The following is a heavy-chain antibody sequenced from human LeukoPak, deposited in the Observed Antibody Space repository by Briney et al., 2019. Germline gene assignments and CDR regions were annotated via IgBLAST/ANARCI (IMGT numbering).Heavy chain of an antibody. D-gene: IGHD3-9*01. V-gene: IGHV4-30-4*01. CDR1: GGSISSGDYY. CDR3: ARGGHFDWTQFDY. Sequence: PSETLSLTCTVSGGSISSGDYYWSWIRQPPGKGLEWIGYIYYSGSTYYNPSLKSRVTISVDTSKNQFSLKLSSVTAADTAVYYCARGGHFDWTQFDYWGQGALVTVSS. CDR2: IYYSGST. J-gene: IGHJ4*01.